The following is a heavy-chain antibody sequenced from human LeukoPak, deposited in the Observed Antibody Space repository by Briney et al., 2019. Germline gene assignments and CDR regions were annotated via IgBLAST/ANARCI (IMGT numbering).Heavy chain of an antibody. CDR2: ISYTGST. CDR3: ARDDYRGVTNFDP. Sequence: SETLSLTCTVSGGSISPYFWSWFRQPPGKGLEWIGYISYTGSTIYSPSLESRVTISVDTSKNQFSLQLTSVTAADTAVDYCARDDYRGVTNFDPWGQGTLVTVSS. D-gene: IGHD3-10*01. J-gene: IGHJ5*02. CDR1: GGSISPYF. V-gene: IGHV4-59*01.